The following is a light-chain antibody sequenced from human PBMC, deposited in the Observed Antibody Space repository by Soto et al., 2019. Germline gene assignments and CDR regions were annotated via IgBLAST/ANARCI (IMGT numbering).Light chain of an antibody. Sequence: DIQMTQSPSSLSASVGDRVTITCRASQSISNHLNWYQQKPGKAPKLLVYAASSLQSGVPSRFSGSGSGTDSTLTITSLQPEDYATYYCQQTYSTPVTFGGGTKVEIK. J-gene: IGKJ4*01. CDR3: QQTYSTPVT. CDR1: QSISNH. V-gene: IGKV1-39*01. CDR2: AAS.